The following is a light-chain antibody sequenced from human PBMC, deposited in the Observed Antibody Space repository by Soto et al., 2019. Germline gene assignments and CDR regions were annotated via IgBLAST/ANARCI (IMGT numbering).Light chain of an antibody. Sequence: DIQMTQSPSTLSASVGDRVTITCRASQSISSWLAWYQQKPGKAPKLLIYDASSLESGVPSRFSGSGSGTEFTRTISSLQPDYFATYYCQQYNSYAAFGQGTKVEIK. CDR3: QQYNSYAA. J-gene: IGKJ1*01. V-gene: IGKV1-5*01. CDR1: QSISSW. CDR2: DAS.